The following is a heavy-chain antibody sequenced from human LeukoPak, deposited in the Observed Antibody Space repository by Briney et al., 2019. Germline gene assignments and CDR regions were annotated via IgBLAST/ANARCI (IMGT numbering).Heavy chain of an antibody. D-gene: IGHD3-9*01. CDR3: ARGNYDILSDYSLYSPRGGFDH. J-gene: IGHJ4*02. Sequence: ASETLSLTCTVSGVSIALYYWTWIRQSPKKGLEWFGDISNSGSTYTPSLSSRLTISTDTSKNHFSLRLTSVSAADTAVYYCARGNYDILSDYSLYSPRGGFDHWGQGILVTVSS. CDR2: ISNSGST. V-gene: IGHV4-59*01. CDR1: GVSIALYY.